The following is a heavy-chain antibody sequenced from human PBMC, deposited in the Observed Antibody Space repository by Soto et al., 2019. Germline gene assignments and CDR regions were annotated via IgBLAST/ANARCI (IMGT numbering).Heavy chain of an antibody. V-gene: IGHV3-23*01. CDR2: ISGSGGNT. Sequence: PGGSLRLSCAASGFTFSSYAMTWVRQAPGKWLEWVSAISGSGGNTYYADSVKGRFTISRDNSKNTLVFQRNGLGVEDRAIFFWAKRDYGGGPRGAPFDYWGPETLVTVSS. J-gene: IGHJ4*01. CDR3: AKRDYGGGPRGAPFDY. CDR1: GFTFSSYA. D-gene: IGHD3-3*01.